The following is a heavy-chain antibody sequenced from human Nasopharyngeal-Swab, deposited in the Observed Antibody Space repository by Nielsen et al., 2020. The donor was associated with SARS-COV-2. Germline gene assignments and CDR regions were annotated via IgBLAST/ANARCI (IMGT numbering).Heavy chain of an antibody. CDR2: IWYDGSNK. Sequence: GESLKISCAASGFTFSSYGMHWVRQAPGKGLEWVAVIWYDGSNKYYADSVKGRFTISRDNSKNTLYLQMNSLRAEDTAVYYCARDGSGSYYWYYYMDVWGKGTTVTVSS. J-gene: IGHJ6*03. CDR3: ARDGSGSYYWYYYMDV. V-gene: IGHV3-33*01. D-gene: IGHD3-10*01. CDR1: GFTFSSYG.